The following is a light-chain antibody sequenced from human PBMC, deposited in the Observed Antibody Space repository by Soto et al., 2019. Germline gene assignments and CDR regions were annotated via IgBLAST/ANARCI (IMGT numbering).Light chain of an antibody. J-gene: IGKJ5*01. Sequence: EIVMTQSPATLSVSPGERATLSCRAIQHVSSNLAWYQQKPGQAPRLLIYGASTRAIDIPARFSGSGSGTEFTLTISSLQSEDFAVYCCQQYNTWPPAITFGQGTRLEIK. CDR2: GAS. CDR1: QHVSSN. CDR3: QQYNTWPPAIT. V-gene: IGKV3-15*01.